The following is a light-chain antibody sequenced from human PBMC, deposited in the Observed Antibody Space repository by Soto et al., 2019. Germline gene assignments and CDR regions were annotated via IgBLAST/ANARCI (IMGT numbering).Light chain of an antibody. CDR1: QSVSSN. V-gene: IGKV3-15*01. J-gene: IGKJ1*01. CDR2: GTS. Sequence: EIVMTQSPATLSVSPGARATLSCRASQSVSSNVAWYQQKPGQAPRLLIYGTSTRATGIPARFSGSGSGTELTLTISSLQSEYFAVYYCQHYNNWPRTVGQGTKVEIK. CDR3: QHYNNWPRT.